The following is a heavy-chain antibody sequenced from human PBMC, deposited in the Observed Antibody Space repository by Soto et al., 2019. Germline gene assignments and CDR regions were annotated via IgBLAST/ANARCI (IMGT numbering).Heavy chain of an antibody. D-gene: IGHD6-19*01. CDR3: XXXXIPVAATGCDI. CDR2: ISYDGKIK. Sequence: QVQLVESGGGVVQPGRSLRLSCAASGFTFSSFGMHWVRQAPGKGLEWVAVISYDGKIKYYGDSVKGRFTISRDNYKXXXXXXXXXXXXXXXXXXXXXXXXIPVAATGCDIWGQGTMVTVSS. V-gene: IGHV3-30*03. J-gene: IGHJ3*02. CDR1: GFTFSSFG.